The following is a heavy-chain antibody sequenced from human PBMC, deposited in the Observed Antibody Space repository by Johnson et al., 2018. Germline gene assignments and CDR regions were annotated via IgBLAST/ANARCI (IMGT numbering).Heavy chain of an antibody. Sequence: VQLVESGGGLGQPGRSLRLSCTASGLTFGDYDLSWFRQAPGKGLEWVGFIRSTTYGGTTEYAASVKGRFTISRDDSNSIAYLQMNSLKTEDTAVYYCSRGGGTIFGLVIDAFDIWGQGTMVTGSS. CDR3: SRGGGTIFGLVIDAFDI. CDR1: GLTFGDYD. J-gene: IGHJ3*02. V-gene: IGHV3-49*03. CDR2: IRSTTYGGTT. D-gene: IGHD3-3*01.